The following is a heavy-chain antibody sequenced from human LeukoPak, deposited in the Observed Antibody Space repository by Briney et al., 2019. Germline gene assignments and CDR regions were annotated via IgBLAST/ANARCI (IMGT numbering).Heavy chain of an antibody. CDR1: GFTFSNYA. D-gene: IGHD3-10*01. V-gene: IGHV3-23*01. CDR3: ARAPVWFGEWFFDY. CDR2: ISGSGGAT. J-gene: IGHJ4*02. Sequence: PGGSLRLSCAASGFTFSNYAMSWVRQAPGKGLEWVSDISGSGGATYYAASVKGRFTISRDNSKNTLFLQMNSLRAEDTAVYYCARAPVWFGEWFFDYWGQGTLVTVSS.